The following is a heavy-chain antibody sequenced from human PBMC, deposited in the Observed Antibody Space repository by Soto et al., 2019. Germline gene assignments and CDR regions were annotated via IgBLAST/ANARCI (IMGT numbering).Heavy chain of an antibody. CDR3: ARDKYAADHLDHDYYYYGMDV. CDR2: ISSSSSYI. CDR1: GFTFSSYS. J-gene: IGHJ6*02. D-gene: IGHD6-13*01. V-gene: IGHV3-21*01. Sequence: EVQLVESGGGLVNPGGSLRLSCAASGFTFSSYSMNWVRQAPGKGLEWVSSISSSSSYIYYADSVKGRFTISRDNAKNSLYLQMNSLRAEDTAVYYCARDKYAADHLDHDYYYYGMDVWGQGTTVTVSS.